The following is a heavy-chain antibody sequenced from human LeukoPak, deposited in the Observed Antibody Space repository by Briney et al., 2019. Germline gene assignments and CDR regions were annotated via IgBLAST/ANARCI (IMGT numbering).Heavy chain of an antibody. CDR2: IYYSGST. V-gene: IGHV4-39*01. CDR1: GGSISSSSYY. CDR3: AGFWYYYDSSGYLKYDY. Sequence: PSETLSLTCTVSGGSISSSSYYWGWIRQPPGKGLEWIGSIYYSGSTYYNPSLKSRVTISVDTSKNQFSLKLSSVTAADTAVYYCAGFWYYYDSSGYLKYDYWGQGTLVTVSS. J-gene: IGHJ4*02. D-gene: IGHD3-22*01.